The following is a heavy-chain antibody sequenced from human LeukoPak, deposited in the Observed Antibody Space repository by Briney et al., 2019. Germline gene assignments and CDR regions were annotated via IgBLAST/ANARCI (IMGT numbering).Heavy chain of an antibody. CDR2: FHGDGCSV. CDR1: GFPFSSYA. Sequence: GGSLRLSCAASGFPFSSYAMYWVRQAPGKGLVWVARFHGDGCSVSYANSVRGRFTISRDNAKDTLYLHMNSLRPEDTAVYYCARAQVGAPTDFWGQGTLVTVSS. V-gene: IGHV3-74*01. CDR3: ARAQVGAPTDF. J-gene: IGHJ4*02. D-gene: IGHD1-26*01.